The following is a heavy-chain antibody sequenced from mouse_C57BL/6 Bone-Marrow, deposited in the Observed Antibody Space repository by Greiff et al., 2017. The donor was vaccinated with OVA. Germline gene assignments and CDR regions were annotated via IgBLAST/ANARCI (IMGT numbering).Heavy chain of an antibody. Sequence: VQLQQSGAELVRPGASVTLSCKASGYTFTDYEMHWVKQTPVHGLEWIGAIDPETGGTAYNQKFKGKAILTADKSSSTAYMELRSLTSEDSAVYYCTRWGYYLYWYFDGWGTGTTVTVSS. D-gene: IGHD2-3*01. CDR2: IDPETGGT. CDR3: TRWGYYLYWYFDG. J-gene: IGHJ1*03. CDR1: GYTFTDYE. V-gene: IGHV1-15*01.